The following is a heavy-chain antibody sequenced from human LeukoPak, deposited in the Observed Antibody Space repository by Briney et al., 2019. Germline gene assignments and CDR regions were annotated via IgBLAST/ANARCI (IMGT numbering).Heavy chain of an antibody. V-gene: IGHV3-73*01. CDR1: GFTFSGSA. D-gene: IGHD1-26*01. J-gene: IGHJ4*02. Sequence: AGGSLRLSCAASGFTFSGSAMHWVRQASGKGLEWVGRIRSKANSYATAYAASVKGRFTISRDDSKNTLYLQMNSLRAEDTAVYYCAKASGTVGATLFFDYWGQGTLVTVSS. CDR2: IRSKANSYAT. CDR3: AKASGTVGATLFFDY.